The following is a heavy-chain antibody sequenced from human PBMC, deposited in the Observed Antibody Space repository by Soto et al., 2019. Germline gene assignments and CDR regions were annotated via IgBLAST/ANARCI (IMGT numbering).Heavy chain of an antibody. V-gene: IGHV3-23*01. CDR2: ISGSGGST. J-gene: IGHJ6*02. CDR1: GFTFSSYA. Sequence: LRLSCAASGFTFSSYAMSWVRQAPGKGLEWVSAISGSGGSTYYADSVKGRFTISRDNSKNTLYLQMNSLRAEDTAVYYCAKALPRPSAARPHYYYYGMDVWGQGTTVTVSS. D-gene: IGHD6-6*01. CDR3: AKALPRPSAARPHYYYYGMDV.